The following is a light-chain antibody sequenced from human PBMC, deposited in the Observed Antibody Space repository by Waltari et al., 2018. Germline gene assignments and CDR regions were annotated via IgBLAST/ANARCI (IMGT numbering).Light chain of an antibody. CDR2: DAS. V-gene: IGKV1-5*01. Sequence: DIQMTQSPSTLSASVGDRVTITCRASQSISSWLAWYQQKPGKAPKLLIYDASSLESGVPSRFSGSGSGTEFTLTISSLQPDDFATYYCQQYNSYVHFGQGTELEIK. CDR3: QQYNSYVH. CDR1: QSISSW. J-gene: IGKJ2*01.